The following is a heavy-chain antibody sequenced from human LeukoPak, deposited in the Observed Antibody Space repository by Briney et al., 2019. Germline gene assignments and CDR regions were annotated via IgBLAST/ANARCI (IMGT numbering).Heavy chain of an antibody. V-gene: IGHV4-59*08. Sequence: SETLSLTCTVSGGSISSYYWSWIRQPPGKGLEWIGYIYYSGSTNYNPSLKSRVTISVDTSKNQFSLKLSSVTAADTAVYYCARGQFIPIAAWGWGQGTLVTVSS. D-gene: IGHD6-13*01. CDR1: GGSISSYY. CDR2: IYYSGST. J-gene: IGHJ4*02. CDR3: ARGQFIPIAAWG.